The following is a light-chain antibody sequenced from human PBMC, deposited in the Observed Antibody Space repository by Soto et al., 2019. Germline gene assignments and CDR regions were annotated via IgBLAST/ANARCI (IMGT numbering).Light chain of an antibody. CDR2: AAS. J-gene: IGKJ2*01. Sequence: EIVLTQSPGTLSLSPGERATLSCRASQSVSSSYLAWYQQKPGQAPRLLIFAASSRATGIPDRFSGSGSGTDFTLTISRLETEDSAVYYCQQYASSYTFGQGTKLEIK. V-gene: IGKV3-20*01. CDR3: QQYASSYT. CDR1: QSVSSSY.